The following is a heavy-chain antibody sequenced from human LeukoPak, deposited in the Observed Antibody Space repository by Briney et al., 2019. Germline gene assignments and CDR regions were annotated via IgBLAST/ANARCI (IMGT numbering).Heavy chain of an antibody. D-gene: IGHD3-10*01. V-gene: IGHV4-31*03. CDR2: IYYSGST. CDR1: GGSISSGGYY. Sequence: LSETLSLTCTVSGGSISSGGYYWSWIRQHPGKGLEWIGYIYYSGSTYYNPSLKSRITISVDTPKNQFSLKLSSVTAADTAVYYCAREVRIQQGAFDIWGQGTMVTVSS. CDR3: AREVRIQQGAFDI. J-gene: IGHJ3*02.